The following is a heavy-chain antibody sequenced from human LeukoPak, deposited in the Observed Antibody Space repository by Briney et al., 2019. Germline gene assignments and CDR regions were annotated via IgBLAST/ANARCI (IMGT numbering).Heavy chain of an antibody. D-gene: IGHD4-23*01. J-gene: IGHJ4*02. CDR1: GFTFSDHY. Sequence: GGSLRLSCAASGFTFSDHYMSWIRQAPGKGPEWVAYISTRAAIIYYVDSVRGRFTVSADNAKNSLYLQMNSLRPEDTALHYCARGGDYAGVAALLDLWGQGTPVTVSS. V-gene: IGHV3-11*01. CDR2: ISTRAAII. CDR3: ARGGDYAGVAALLDL.